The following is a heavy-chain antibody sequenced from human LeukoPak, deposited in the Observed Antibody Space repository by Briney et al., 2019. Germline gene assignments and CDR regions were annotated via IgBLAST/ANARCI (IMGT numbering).Heavy chain of an antibody. CDR1: GFTFSNAW. J-gene: IGHJ4*02. CDR3: TTYLRDSSGYYYYDY. CDR2: IKSKTDGGTT. V-gene: IGHV3-15*01. Sequence: GGPLRLSCAASGFTFSNAWMSWVRQAPGKGLEWVGRIKSKTDGGTTDYAAPVKGRFTISRDDSKNTLYLQMNSLKTEDTAVYYYTTYLRDSSGYYYYDYWGQGSLVTVSS. D-gene: IGHD3-22*01.